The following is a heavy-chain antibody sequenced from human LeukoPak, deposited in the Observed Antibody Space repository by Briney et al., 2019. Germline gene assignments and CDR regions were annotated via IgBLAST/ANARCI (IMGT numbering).Heavy chain of an antibody. Sequence: PGGSLRLSCAASGFTFSSYWMHWVRQAPGKGLVWVSRINSDGSSTSYADSVKGRFTISRDNAKNTLYLQMNSLRAEDTAVYYCARAYSGARLALVRYYYGMDVWGQGTTVTVSS. CDR3: ARAYSGARLALVRYYYGMDV. CDR1: GFTFSSYW. V-gene: IGHV3-74*01. D-gene: IGHD2-15*01. J-gene: IGHJ6*02. CDR2: INSDGSST.